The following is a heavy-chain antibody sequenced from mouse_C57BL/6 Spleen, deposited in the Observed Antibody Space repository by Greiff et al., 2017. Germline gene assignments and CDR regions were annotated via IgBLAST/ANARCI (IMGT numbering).Heavy chain of an antibody. CDR1: GYTFTDYN. CDR2: INPNNGGT. Sequence: EVKLQQSGPELVKPGASVKIPCKASGYTFTDYNMDWVKQSHGKSLEWIGDINPNNGGTIYNQKFKGKATLTVDKSSSTAYMELRSLTSEDTAVYYCARGGYGSSYVDFDYWGQGTTLTVSS. D-gene: IGHD1-1*01. V-gene: IGHV1-18*01. J-gene: IGHJ2*01. CDR3: ARGGYGSSYVDFDY.